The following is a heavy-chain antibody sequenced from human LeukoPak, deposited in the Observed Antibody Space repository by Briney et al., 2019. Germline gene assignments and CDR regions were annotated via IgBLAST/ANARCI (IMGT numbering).Heavy chain of an antibody. CDR2: IYPDESNI. CDR1: GYSFPNYW. Sequence: GESLKISCKGSGYSFPNYWIAGVRQMPGKGLEWMRIIYPDESNIRYSPSFQGQVTISADKSISAAYLQWSSLKASDTAMYYCARLPSRGYSSSFEYWGQGTLVTVSS. J-gene: IGHJ4*02. CDR3: ARLPSRGYSSSFEY. D-gene: IGHD2-2*03. V-gene: IGHV5-51*01.